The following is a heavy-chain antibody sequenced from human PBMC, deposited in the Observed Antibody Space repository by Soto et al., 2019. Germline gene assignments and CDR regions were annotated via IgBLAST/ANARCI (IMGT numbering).Heavy chain of an antibody. J-gene: IGHJ6*02. CDR1: GFTFSNYA. CDR3: AQGVGSTLQNYYFYGLDV. Sequence: QVQLVESGGGVVQPGRSLRLSCAASGFTFSNYAMHWVRQAPGKGLEWVAVISYDGSKKYYADSLKGRFTISRDNSKNTLYLQMNSLRGEDTAVYYCAQGVGSTLQNYYFYGLDVWGQGTTVTVSS. V-gene: IGHV3-30*18. D-gene: IGHD1-26*01. CDR2: ISYDGSKK.